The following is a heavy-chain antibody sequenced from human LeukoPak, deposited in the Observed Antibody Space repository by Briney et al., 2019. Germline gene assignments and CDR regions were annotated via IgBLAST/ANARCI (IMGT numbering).Heavy chain of an antibody. Sequence: SVKVSCKASGGTFSSYAISWVRQAPGQGLEWMGGIIPIFGTANYAQKFQGRVTITADESTSTAYMELSSLRSEDTAVYYCARGEARWLQFFDNWGQGTLVTVSS. D-gene: IGHD5-24*01. CDR3: ARGEARWLQFFDN. CDR2: IIPIFGTA. V-gene: IGHV1-69*13. J-gene: IGHJ4*02. CDR1: GGTFSSYA.